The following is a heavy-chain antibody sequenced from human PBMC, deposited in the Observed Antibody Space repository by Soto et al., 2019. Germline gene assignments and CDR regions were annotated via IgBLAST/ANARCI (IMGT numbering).Heavy chain of an antibody. V-gene: IGHV3-48*02. J-gene: IGHJ4*02. CDR3: ARVGSIGGEDY. CDR1: GFTFSSYS. CDR2: ISSRGGEKTTI. D-gene: IGHD3-16*01. Sequence: EVQLVESGGGLLKPGGSLRLSCAASGFTFSSYSMNWVRQAPGKGLEWVAHISSRGGEKTTIDYADSVKGRFTISRDNVKNSLFLQMNTVRDEDTAVYYCARVGSIGGEDYWGQGTLVTVPS.